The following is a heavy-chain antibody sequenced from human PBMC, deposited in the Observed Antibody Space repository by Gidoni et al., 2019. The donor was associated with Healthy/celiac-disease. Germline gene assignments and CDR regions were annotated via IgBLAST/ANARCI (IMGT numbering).Heavy chain of an antibody. J-gene: IGHJ4*02. Sequence: EVQLVESGGGLVKPGRSLSFSCAASGFPFDDYAMHWVRQAPGKGLEWVSGISWNSGSIGYADSVKGRFTISRDNAKNSLYLQMNSLRAEDTALYYCAKDIWRKTRIAAAGEFDYWGQGTLVTVSS. CDR3: AKDIWRKTRIAAAGEFDY. V-gene: IGHV3-9*01. CDR2: ISWNSGSI. D-gene: IGHD6-13*01. CDR1: GFPFDDYA.